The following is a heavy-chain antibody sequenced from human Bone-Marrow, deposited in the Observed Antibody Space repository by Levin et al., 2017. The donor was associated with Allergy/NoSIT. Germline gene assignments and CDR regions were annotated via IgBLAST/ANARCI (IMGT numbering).Heavy chain of an antibody. J-gene: IGHJ6*02. Sequence: ASVKVSCKASGYTFTGYYLHWVRQAPGQGLEWMGRINPRGGGTKYAQKFQGRVTMTRDTSTSTAYMELNILTSDDTALYFCATDRGSVGNFNNGLDVWGQGTTVTVSS. D-gene: IGHD1-7*01. CDR3: ATDRGSVGNFNNGLDV. CDR2: INPRGGGT. V-gene: IGHV1-2*06. CDR1: GYTFTGYY.